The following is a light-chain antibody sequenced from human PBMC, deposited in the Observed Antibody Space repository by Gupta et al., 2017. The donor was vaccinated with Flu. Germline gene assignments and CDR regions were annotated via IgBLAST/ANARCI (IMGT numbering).Light chain of an antibody. CDR1: QSISDY. V-gene: IGKV1-39*01. CDR3: QQSYSCPRT. J-gene: IGKJ2*01. Sequence: PSSLSASVGDTVTITCRASQSISDYLNWYQQKPGKAPKLLIYAASRLPSGVPARFSGSGSGTDSILTISSLKTEDFATYYCQQSYSCPRTFGQGTKLEI. CDR2: AAS.